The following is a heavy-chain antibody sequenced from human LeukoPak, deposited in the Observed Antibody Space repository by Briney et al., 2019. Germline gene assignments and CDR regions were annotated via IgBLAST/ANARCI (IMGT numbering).Heavy chain of an antibody. CDR1: GYTFTSYG. CDR2: ISAYNGNT. Sequence: GASVKVSCKASGYTFTSYGISWVQQAPGQGLEWMGWISAYNGNTNYAQKLQGRVTITADESTSTAYMELSSLRSEDTAVYYCAWSASGSHYNPIESRYYYYMDVWSKGTTVTVSS. D-gene: IGHD3-10*01. J-gene: IGHJ6*03. V-gene: IGHV1-18*01. CDR3: AWSASGSHYNPIESRYYYYMDV.